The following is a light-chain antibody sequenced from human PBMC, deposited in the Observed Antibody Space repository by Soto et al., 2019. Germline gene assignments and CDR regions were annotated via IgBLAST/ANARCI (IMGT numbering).Light chain of an antibody. CDR1: QGISSY. CDR2: SAS. CDR3: QQLHSYPLT. V-gene: IGKV1-9*01. J-gene: IGKJ4*01. Sequence: DIQRTQSPSPLSGSVGDRVTITCTASQGISSYLAWSQQKPGKAPKLLIYSASTLQSGVPSRFSGSGSGTDFTLTISSLQPEDFATYYCQQLHSYPLTFGGGTKVDIK.